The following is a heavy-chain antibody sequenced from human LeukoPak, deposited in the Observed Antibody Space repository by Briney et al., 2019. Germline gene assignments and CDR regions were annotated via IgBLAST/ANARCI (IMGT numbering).Heavy chain of an antibody. CDR1: GFTFSSYA. CDR2: ISGSGGST. V-gene: IGHV3-23*01. J-gene: IGHJ4*02. CDR3: AKDRNIAVAGIC. D-gene: IGHD6-19*01. Sequence: GGSLRLSCAATGFTFSSYAMSWVRQAPGKGLEWVSAISGSGGSTYYADSVKGRFTISRDNSKNTLYLQMNSLRAEDTAVYYCAKDRNIAVAGICWGQGTLVTVSS.